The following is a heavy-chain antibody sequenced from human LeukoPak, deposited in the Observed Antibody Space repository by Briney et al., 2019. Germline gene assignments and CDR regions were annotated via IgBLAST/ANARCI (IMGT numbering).Heavy chain of an antibody. Sequence: GGSLRLSCVASGFTFNTYAMTWVRQAPGKGLEWVSAISGSGGNTYYADSVKGRFTISRDNSKNTLYLQMNSLRAEDTAVYYCARYDFWSGYAFDYWGQGTLVTVSS. CDR2: ISGSGGNT. V-gene: IGHV3-23*01. D-gene: IGHD3-3*01. CDR3: ARYDFWSGYAFDY. CDR1: GFTFNTYA. J-gene: IGHJ4*02.